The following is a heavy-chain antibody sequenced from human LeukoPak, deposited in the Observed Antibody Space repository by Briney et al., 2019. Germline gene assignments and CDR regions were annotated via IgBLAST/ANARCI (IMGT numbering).Heavy chain of an antibody. D-gene: IGHD4-17*01. CDR3: AAVTTVTTSHFDY. V-gene: IGHV1-2*02. CDR1: GYTFTGYY. Sequence: GASVKVSCKASGYTFTGYYMHWVRQAPGQGLEWMGWINPNSGGTNYAQKFQGRVTMTRDTSISTAYMELSRLRSDDTAVYYCAAVTTVTTSHFDYWGQGTLVTVSS. CDR2: INPNSGGT. J-gene: IGHJ4*02.